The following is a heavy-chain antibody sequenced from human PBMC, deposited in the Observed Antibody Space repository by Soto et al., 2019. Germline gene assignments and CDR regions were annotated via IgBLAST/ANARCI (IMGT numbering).Heavy chain of an antibody. CDR3: AREPTYYYDSSGYYSPRDYYGMDV. J-gene: IGHJ6*02. CDR1: GYTLTELS. Sequence: ASVKVSCKVSGYTLTELSMHWVRQAPGKGLEWMGGFDPEDGETSYAQKFQGRVTMTRDTSTSTVYMELSSLRSEDTAVYYCAREPTYYYDSSGYYSPRDYYGMDVWGQGTTVTVSS. V-gene: IGHV1-24*01. CDR2: FDPEDGET. D-gene: IGHD3-22*01.